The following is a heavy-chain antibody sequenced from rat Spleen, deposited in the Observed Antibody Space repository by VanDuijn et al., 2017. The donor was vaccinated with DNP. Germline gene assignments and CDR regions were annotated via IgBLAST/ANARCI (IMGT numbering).Heavy chain of an antibody. CDR3: ARWPGYNPPYAMDA. Sequence: EVQLQESGPGLVKPSQSLSLTCSVTGYSITSSYRWSCIRKFPGNKLEWMGSVNSAGTTNYNPSLKSRISITRDTSKNQLFLQVNSVTTEDTATYYCARWPGYNPPYAMDAWGQGTSVTVSS. V-gene: IGHV3-3*01. CDR2: VNSAGTT. J-gene: IGHJ4*01. D-gene: IGHD1-4*01. CDR1: GYSITSSYR.